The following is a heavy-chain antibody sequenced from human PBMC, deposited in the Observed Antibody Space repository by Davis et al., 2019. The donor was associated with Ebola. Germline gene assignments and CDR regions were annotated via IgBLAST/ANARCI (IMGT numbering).Heavy chain of an antibody. V-gene: IGHV4-59*01. Sequence: MPSETLSLTCTVPGGPISSYYWSWIRQPPGKGLEWIGYIYYSGSTNYNPSLKSRVTISVDTSKNQFYLKLSSVTAADTAVYYCARDRRNNWFDPWGQGTLVTVSS. CDR1: GGPISSYY. J-gene: IGHJ5*02. CDR3: ARDRRNNWFDP. CDR2: IYYSGST.